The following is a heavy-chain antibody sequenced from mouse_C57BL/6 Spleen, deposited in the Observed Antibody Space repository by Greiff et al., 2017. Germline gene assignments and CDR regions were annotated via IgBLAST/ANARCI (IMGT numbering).Heavy chain of an antibody. V-gene: IGHV1-81*01. CDR3: ARGELGREVYYAMDY. Sequence: VQRVESGAELARPGASVKLSCKASGYTFTSYGISWVKQRTGQGLEWIGEIYPRSGNTYYNEKFKGKATLTADKSSSTAYMELRSLTSEDSAVYFCARGELGREVYYAMDYWGQGTSVTVSS. D-gene: IGHD4-1*01. J-gene: IGHJ4*01. CDR1: GYTFTSYG. CDR2: IYPRSGNT.